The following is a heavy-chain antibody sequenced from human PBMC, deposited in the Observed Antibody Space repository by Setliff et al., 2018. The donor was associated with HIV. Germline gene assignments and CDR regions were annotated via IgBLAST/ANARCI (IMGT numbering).Heavy chain of an antibody. CDR3: ARGRGVVVPAAAYYFDY. J-gene: IGHJ4*02. CDR2: INHSGST. CDR1: GGSFSGYY. D-gene: IGHD2-2*01. Sequence: SETLSLTCAVYGGSFSGYYWSWIRQPPGKGLEWIGEINHSGSTNYSPSLKSRVTISVDTSKNQFSLKLSSVTAADTAVYYCARGRGVVVPAAAYYFDYWGQGTLVTVSS. V-gene: IGHV4-34*01.